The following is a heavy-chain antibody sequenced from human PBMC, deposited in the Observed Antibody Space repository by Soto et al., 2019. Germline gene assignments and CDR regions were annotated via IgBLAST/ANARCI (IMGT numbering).Heavy chain of an antibody. CDR1: GYTFTSYA. CDR2: INAGNGNT. V-gene: IGHV1-3*01. D-gene: IGHD6-19*01. J-gene: IGHJ4*02. Sequence: QVQLVQSGAEVKKPGASVKVSCKASGYTFTSYAMHWVRQAPGQRLEWMGWINAGNGNTKYSQKFQGRVTITRDTSASPAYRELSRLRSENTAVDYCARELIAVAGSFDYWGQGTLVTVSS. CDR3: ARELIAVAGSFDY.